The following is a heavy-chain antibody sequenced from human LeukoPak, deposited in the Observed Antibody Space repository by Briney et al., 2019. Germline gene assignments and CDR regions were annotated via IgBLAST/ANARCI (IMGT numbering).Heavy chain of an antibody. V-gene: IGHV4-59*01. J-gene: IGHJ4*02. CDR3: ARHETDYGSGSYYNWVY. CDR1: GGSISSYY. CDR2: IYYSGST. Sequence: SETLSLTCTVSGGSISSYYWSWIRQPPGKGLEWIRYIYYSGSTNYNPSLKSRVTISVDTSKNQFSLKLSSVTAADTAVYYCARHETDYGSGSYYNWVYWGQGTLVTVSS. D-gene: IGHD3-10*01.